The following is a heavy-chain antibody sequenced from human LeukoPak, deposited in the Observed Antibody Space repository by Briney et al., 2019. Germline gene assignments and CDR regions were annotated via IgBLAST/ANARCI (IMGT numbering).Heavy chain of an antibody. CDR3: AKISRDILTGYFYGMDV. D-gene: IGHD3-9*01. Sequence: GGSLRLSCAASGFTFRSYGTHWVRQAPGKGLEWVAVIWYDGSDKYYADSVKGRFTISRDNSKNTLYLQMNSLRAEDTAVYYCAKISRDILTGYFYGMDVWGQGTTVTVSS. V-gene: IGHV3-33*06. CDR1: GFTFRSYG. CDR2: IWYDGSDK. J-gene: IGHJ6*02.